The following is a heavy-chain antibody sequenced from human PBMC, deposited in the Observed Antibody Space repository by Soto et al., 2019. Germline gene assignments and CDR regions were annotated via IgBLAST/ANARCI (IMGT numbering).Heavy chain of an antibody. CDR1: GFSLSNARMG. CDR2: IFSNDEK. Sequence: QVTLKESGPVLVKPTETLTLTCTVSGFSLSNARMGVSWIRQHPGKALEWLAHIFSNDEKSYSTSLKSRLTISKDTSKSQVALTMTNMDPVDTATYYCARTEYSSSSPYFDYWGQGTLVTVSS. V-gene: IGHV2-26*01. CDR3: ARTEYSSSSPYFDY. J-gene: IGHJ4*02. D-gene: IGHD6-6*01.